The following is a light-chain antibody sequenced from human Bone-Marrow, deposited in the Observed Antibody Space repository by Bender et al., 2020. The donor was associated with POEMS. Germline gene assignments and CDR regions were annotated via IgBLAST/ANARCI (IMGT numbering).Light chain of an antibody. CDR3: CSYADSSTLV. Sequence: QSALTQPASVSGSPGQSITISCTGTSSDVGDNNYVSWYQHHPGKAPKVMIYEVSKRPSGVSNRFSGSKSGNTASLTISGLQAEDEADYYCCSYADSSTLVFGTGTKVTVL. CDR1: SSDVGDNNY. V-gene: IGLV2-23*02. CDR2: EVS. J-gene: IGLJ1*01.